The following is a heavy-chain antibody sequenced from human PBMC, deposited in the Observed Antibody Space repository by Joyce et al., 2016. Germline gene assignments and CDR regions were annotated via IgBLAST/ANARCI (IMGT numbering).Heavy chain of an antibody. J-gene: IGHJ4*02. D-gene: IGHD2-21*01. CDR1: GFTFSNYW. CDR3: ARGRIRGFYFDF. Sequence: EVQLVESGGGLVQPGGSLRLSCAASGFTFSNYWMTWVRQPAGKGLEWVSNIKQDGSDKYYVDSVKGRFTVSRDNAKNSLYLQTSSLRADDTAVYYCARGRIRGFYFDFWGQGTLVTVSS. V-gene: IGHV3-7*01. CDR2: IKQDGSDK.